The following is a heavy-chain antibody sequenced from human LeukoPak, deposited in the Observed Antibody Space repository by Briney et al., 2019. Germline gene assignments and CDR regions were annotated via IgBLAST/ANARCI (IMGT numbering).Heavy chain of an antibody. CDR3: ARMRDDTVTYGETFDY. J-gene: IGHJ4*02. D-gene: IGHD4-11*01. CDR2: INPNSGGT. V-gene: IGHV1-2*02. CDR1: GYTFTGYY. Sequence: GASVKVSCKASGYTFTGYYMHWVRQAPGQGLEWMGWINPNSGGTNYAQKFQGRVTMTRDTSISTAYMELSRLRSDDTAVYYCARMRDDTVTYGETFDYWGRGTLVTVSS.